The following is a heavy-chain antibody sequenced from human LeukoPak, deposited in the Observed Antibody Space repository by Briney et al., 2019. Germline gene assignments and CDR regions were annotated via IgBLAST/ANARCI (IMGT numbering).Heavy chain of an antibody. CDR3: ARDDFEHSGWYFDY. CDR1: GFTFSSYN. Sequence: PGGSLRLSCAASGFTFSSYNMNWVRQAPGKGLEWVSYISSSSSTIYYADSVKGRFTISRDNAKNSLYLQMNSLRAEDTAVYYCARDDFEHSGWYFDYWGQGTLVTVSS. D-gene: IGHD6-19*01. CDR2: ISSSSSTI. J-gene: IGHJ4*02. V-gene: IGHV3-48*01.